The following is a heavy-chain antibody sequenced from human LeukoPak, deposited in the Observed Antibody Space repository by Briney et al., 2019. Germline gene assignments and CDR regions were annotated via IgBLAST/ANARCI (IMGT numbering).Heavy chain of an antibody. D-gene: IGHD3-22*01. CDR1: GFTFSSYA. Sequence: GGSLRLSCAASGFTFSSYAMHWVRQAPGKGLEWVAVISYDGSNKYYADSVKGRFTISRDNSKNTLYLQMNSLRAEDTAVYYCAREVTMIVVVMVFDYWGQGTLVTVSS. J-gene: IGHJ4*02. CDR2: ISYDGSNK. CDR3: AREVTMIVVVMVFDY. V-gene: IGHV3-30-3*01.